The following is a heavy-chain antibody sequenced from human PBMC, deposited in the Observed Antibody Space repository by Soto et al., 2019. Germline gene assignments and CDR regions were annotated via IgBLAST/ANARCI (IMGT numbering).Heavy chain of an antibody. J-gene: IGHJ6*03. D-gene: IGHD2-2*01. CDR3: ARGGRSAAQYYYYYMDV. Sequence: ASVKVSCKASGYTFTSYGISWVRQAPGQGLEWMGWISANNGNTNYAQKLQGWVTMTRDTSTSTAYMELSRLRSDDTAVYYCARGGRSAAQYYYYYMDVWGKGTTVTVSS. CDR2: ISANNGNT. V-gene: IGHV1-18*01. CDR1: GYTFTSYG.